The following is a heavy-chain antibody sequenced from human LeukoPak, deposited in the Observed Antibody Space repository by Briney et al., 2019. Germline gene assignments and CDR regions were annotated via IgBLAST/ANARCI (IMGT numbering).Heavy chain of an antibody. D-gene: IGHD5-24*01. Sequence: PSETLSLTCTVSGGSMSSYYWSWIRQPPGKGLEWIGYIFYSGSTNYNPSLKSRVTISVDTSKNQFSLKLSSVTAADTAVYYCARGLNRDGWFDPWGQGTLVTVSS. CDR2: IFYSGST. V-gene: IGHV4-59*01. CDR3: ARGLNRDGWFDP. J-gene: IGHJ5*02. CDR1: GGSMSSYY.